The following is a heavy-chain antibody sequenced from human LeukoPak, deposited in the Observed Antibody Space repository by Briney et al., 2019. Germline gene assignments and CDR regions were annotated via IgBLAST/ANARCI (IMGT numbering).Heavy chain of an antibody. Sequence: VASVKVSCKASGYTFTSYGISWVRQAPGQGLEWMGGIIPIFGTANYAQKFQGRVTITADESTSTAYMELSSLRSEDTAVYYCAISLDLYYYYMDVWGKGTTVTVSS. J-gene: IGHJ6*03. CDR1: GYTFTSYG. CDR3: AISLDLYYYYMDV. D-gene: IGHD3/OR15-3a*01. CDR2: IIPIFGTA. V-gene: IGHV1-69*13.